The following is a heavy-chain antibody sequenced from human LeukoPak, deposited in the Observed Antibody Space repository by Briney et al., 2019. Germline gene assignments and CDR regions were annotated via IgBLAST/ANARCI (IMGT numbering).Heavy chain of an antibody. CDR1: GFTFDDYA. V-gene: IGHV3-9*01. CDR2: ISWNIGSI. Sequence: GGSLRLSCAASGFTFDDYAMHWVRQAPGKGLEWVSGISWNIGSIGYADSVKGRFTISRDNAKNSLYLQMNSLRAEDTAVYYCAKRIGWYGTVDFWGQGTLVTVSS. D-gene: IGHD6-19*01. CDR3: AKRIGWYGTVDF. J-gene: IGHJ4*02.